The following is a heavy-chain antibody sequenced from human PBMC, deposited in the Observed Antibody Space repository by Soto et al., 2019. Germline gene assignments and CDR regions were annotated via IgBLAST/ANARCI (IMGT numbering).Heavy chain of an antibody. Sequence: QVQLVQSGAEVKKPGASVKVSCKASGYTFTSYGISWVRQAPGQGLEWMGWISAYNGNTNYAQKLQGRVTMTTDTSTSTAYMELRSLRSDATAVYYCAVTYYDILTGYYPSDYWGQGTLVTVSS. J-gene: IGHJ4*02. D-gene: IGHD3-9*01. CDR2: ISAYNGNT. CDR3: AVTYYDILTGYYPSDY. V-gene: IGHV1-18*01. CDR1: GYTFTSYG.